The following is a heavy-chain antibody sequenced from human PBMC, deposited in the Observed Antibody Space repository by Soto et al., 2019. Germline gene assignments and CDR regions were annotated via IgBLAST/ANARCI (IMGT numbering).Heavy chain of an antibody. CDR1: GGSISSYY. Sequence: SETLSLTCTVSGGSISSYYWSWIRQPPGKGLEWIGYIYYSGSTNYNPSLKSRVTISVDTSKNQFSLKLSSVTAADTAVYYCAMSRYGSGSLDRVSAPDSLDYWGQGTLVTVSS. CDR2: IYYSGST. J-gene: IGHJ4*02. D-gene: IGHD3-10*01. V-gene: IGHV4-59*01. CDR3: AMSRYGSGSLDRVSAPDSLDY.